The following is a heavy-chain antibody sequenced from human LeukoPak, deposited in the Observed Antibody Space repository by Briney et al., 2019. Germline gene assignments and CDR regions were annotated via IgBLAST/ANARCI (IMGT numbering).Heavy chain of an antibody. CDR2: IKQDGSAK. D-gene: IGHD2-15*01. Sequence: GGSLRLSCAASGFTLSRHWMYWVRQAPGKGLEWVANIKQDGSAKPYVDSVKGRFTISRDNAKNSLFLQMNSLRAEDTAVYYCARDNGWSADFWGQGTLVTVSS. J-gene: IGHJ4*02. CDR3: ARDNGWSADF. V-gene: IGHV3-7*03. CDR1: GFTLSRHW.